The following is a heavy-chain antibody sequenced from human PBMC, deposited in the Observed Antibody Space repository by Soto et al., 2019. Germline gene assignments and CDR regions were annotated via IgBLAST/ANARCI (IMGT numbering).Heavy chain of an antibody. CDR1: GFTFSSYA. CDR2: ISGSGGST. D-gene: IGHD3-10*01. Sequence: EVQLLESGGGLAPPGGSLRLSCAASGFTFSSYAMTWVRQAAGKGLEWVSDISGSGGSTNYADSVKGRFTISRDNSKNTMYLQMNSLRAEDTAVYHCATDRGSWRAFDIWGQGTMVTVSS. J-gene: IGHJ3*02. V-gene: IGHV3-23*01. CDR3: ATDRGSWRAFDI.